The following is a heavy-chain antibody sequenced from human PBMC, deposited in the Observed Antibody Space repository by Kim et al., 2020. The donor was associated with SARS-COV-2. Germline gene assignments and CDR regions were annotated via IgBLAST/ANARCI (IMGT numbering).Heavy chain of an antibody. J-gene: IGHJ4*02. D-gene: IGHD3-3*01. V-gene: IGHV1-8*01. CDR3: ARGPVWTGYYYYFDY. Sequence: QKFQGEVTMTRNTSISTAYMELSSLRSEDTAMYYCARGPVWTGYYYYFDYWGQGTLVTVSS.